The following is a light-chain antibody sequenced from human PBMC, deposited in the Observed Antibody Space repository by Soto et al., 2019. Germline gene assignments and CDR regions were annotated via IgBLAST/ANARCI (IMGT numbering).Light chain of an antibody. V-gene: IGKV1-6*01. CDR2: AAS. CDR1: QGIRND. Sequence: AIQRTQYTSSLSASVGDRVTITCRASQGIRNDLGWYQQKPGKAPKLLIYAASSLHSGVPSRFSGSGSGTDFTLTISSLQPEDFATYYCQQANSCPLTFGGGTKLDIK. J-gene: IGKJ4*01. CDR3: QQANSCPLT.